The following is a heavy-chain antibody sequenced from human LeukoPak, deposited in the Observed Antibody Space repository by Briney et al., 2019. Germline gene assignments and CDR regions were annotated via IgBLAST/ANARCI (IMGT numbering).Heavy chain of an antibody. V-gene: IGHV3-9*01. Sequence: GRSLRLSCAASGFTFDDYAMHWVRQAPGKGLEWVSGISWNSGSIGYADSVKGRFTISRDNAKNSLYLQMNSLRAEDTALYYCAKGSSYTALDYWGQGTLVTVSS. J-gene: IGHJ4*02. CDR2: ISWNSGSI. CDR1: GFTFDDYA. CDR3: AKGSSYTALDY.